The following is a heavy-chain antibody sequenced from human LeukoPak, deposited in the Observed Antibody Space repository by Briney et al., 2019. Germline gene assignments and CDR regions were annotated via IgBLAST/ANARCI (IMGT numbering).Heavy chain of an antibody. D-gene: IGHD3-9*01. CDR1: GGSISSYY. J-gene: IGHJ6*03. V-gene: IGHV4-4*07. CDR2: IYTSGST. Sequence: PSETLSLTCTVSGGSISSYYWSWIRQPAGKGLGWIGRIYTSGSTNYNPSLKSRVTMSVDTSKNQFSLRLSSVTAADTAVYYCAREGLYYDILTGYGPRGYMDVWGKGTTVTVSS. CDR3: AREGLYYDILTGYGPRGYMDV.